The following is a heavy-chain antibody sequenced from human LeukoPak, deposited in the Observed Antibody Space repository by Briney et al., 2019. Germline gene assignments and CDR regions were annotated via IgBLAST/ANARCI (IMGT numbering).Heavy chain of an antibody. D-gene: IGHD3-9*01. Sequence: GGSLRLSCAASGFTFSNYPMSWVRQALGKGLEWVSTISGSGGITYTADSVKGRFTISRDNSKNTLYLQMNSLRADDTAVYYCAKDYHDLLTGYQGLLDYWGQGTLVTVSS. CDR1: GFTFSNYP. CDR2: ISGSGGIT. CDR3: AKDYHDLLTGYQGLLDY. V-gene: IGHV3-23*01. J-gene: IGHJ4*02.